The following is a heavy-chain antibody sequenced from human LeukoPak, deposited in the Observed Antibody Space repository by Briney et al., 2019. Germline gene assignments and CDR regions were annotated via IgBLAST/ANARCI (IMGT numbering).Heavy chain of an antibody. V-gene: IGHV3-74*01. CDR2: IKSDGST. Sequence: GGSLRLSCAASGFTFSSYAMHWVRQAPGKGLMWVSHIKSDGSTIYADSVKGRFTISRDIAKNSLYLQMNSLRAEDTAVYYCARATYCGGDCYSPYWYFDLWGRGTLVTVSS. J-gene: IGHJ2*01. D-gene: IGHD2-21*02. CDR3: ARATYCGGDCYSPYWYFDL. CDR1: GFTFSSYA.